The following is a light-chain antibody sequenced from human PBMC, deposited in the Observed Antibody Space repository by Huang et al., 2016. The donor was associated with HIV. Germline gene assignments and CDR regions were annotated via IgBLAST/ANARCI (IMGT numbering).Light chain of an antibody. CDR2: GAS. Sequence: EMVMTQSPATLSVSPGERVTLSCRASQSISSNLAWYQQKPGQAPRLLIYGASTRATGIPPSFSGGGSGTVFTLTISSLQSEDFAVYYCQQYDKWPPWTFGQGTKVEIK. V-gene: IGKV3-15*01. CDR3: QQYDKWPPWT. CDR1: QSISSN. J-gene: IGKJ1*01.